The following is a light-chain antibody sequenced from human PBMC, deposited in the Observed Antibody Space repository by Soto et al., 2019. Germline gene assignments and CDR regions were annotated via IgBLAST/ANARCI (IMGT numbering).Light chain of an antibody. CDR1: SGSIASNY. Sequence: NFMLTQPHSVSESPGKTVTISCTRSSGSIASNYVKWYQQRPGSAPTTVIYEDNQRPSGVPDRFSGSIDSSSNSASLTISGLKTEDEADYSCQSYDSSIVFGGGTKLTVL. J-gene: IGLJ3*02. CDR3: QSYDSSIV. V-gene: IGLV6-57*03. CDR2: EDN.